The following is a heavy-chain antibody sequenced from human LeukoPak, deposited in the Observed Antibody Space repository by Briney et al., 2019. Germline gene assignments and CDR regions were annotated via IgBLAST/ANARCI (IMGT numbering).Heavy chain of an antibody. CDR3: ARIGGSGTSNWFDP. J-gene: IGHJ5*02. D-gene: IGHD6-19*01. V-gene: IGHV4-34*01. Sequence: SETLSLTCAVYGGSFSGYYWSWIRQPPGKGLEWIGEINHSGSTNYNPSLKSRVTVSVDTSKNQFSLKLSSVTAADTAVYYCARIGGSGTSNWFDPWGQGTLVTVSS. CDR2: INHSGST. CDR1: GGSFSGYY.